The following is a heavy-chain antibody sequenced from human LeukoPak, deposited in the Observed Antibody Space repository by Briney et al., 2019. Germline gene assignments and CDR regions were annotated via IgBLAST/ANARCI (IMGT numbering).Heavy chain of an antibody. Sequence: PGGSLRLSCAASGFTFSSYSMNWVRQAPGKGLEWVSSISSSSSYIYYADSVKRRFTISRDNAKNSLYLQMNSLRAEDTAVYYCARDPPDYYDSSGTKAVDYWGQETLVTVSS. V-gene: IGHV3-21*01. CDR3: ARDPPDYYDSSGTKAVDY. CDR2: ISSSSSYI. CDR1: GFTFSSYS. D-gene: IGHD3-22*01. J-gene: IGHJ4*02.